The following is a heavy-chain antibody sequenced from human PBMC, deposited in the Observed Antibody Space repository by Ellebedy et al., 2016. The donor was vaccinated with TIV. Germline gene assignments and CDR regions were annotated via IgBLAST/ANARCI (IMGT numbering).Heavy chain of an antibody. V-gene: IGHV1-2*02. CDR2: INPNSGGT. CDR1: GYTFTGYY. Sequence: ASVKVSXXASGYTFTGYYMHWVRQAPGQGLEWMGWINPNSGGTNYAQKFQGRVTMTRDTSISTAYMELSRLRSDDTAVYYCGRVLWRNSDYTFDIWGQGTMVTVSS. D-gene: IGHD1-7*01. J-gene: IGHJ3*02. CDR3: GRVLWRNSDYTFDI.